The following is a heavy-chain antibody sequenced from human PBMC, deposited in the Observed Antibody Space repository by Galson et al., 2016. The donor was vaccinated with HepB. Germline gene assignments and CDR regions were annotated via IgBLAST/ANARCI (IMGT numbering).Heavy chain of an antibody. J-gene: IGHJ4*02. V-gene: IGHV4-59*01. CDR1: GGSFSSYC. D-gene: IGHD3-9*01. CDR2: IHYSGNT. CDR3: AREYAGFDLLSNTDHYFDN. Sequence: ETLSLTCNVSGGSFSSYCWTWIRQPPGKGLEWIRYIHYSGNTKYKPSLKSRVTISLDTSKKQFSLQLTSVTAADTAVYYCAREYAGFDLLSNTDHYFDNWGQGTLVTVSS.